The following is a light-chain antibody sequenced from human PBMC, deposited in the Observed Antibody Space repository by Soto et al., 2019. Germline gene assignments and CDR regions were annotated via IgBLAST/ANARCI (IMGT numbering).Light chain of an antibody. Sequence: EIVLTQSPATLSLSPGERATLSCRASQSLGGSLAWYQQKPGQAPRLLIYDGSTRATGIPARFSGSGSGTAFTLTISGLDPEDFAVYYCHHRTSWPLSFGGGTRVEI. J-gene: IGKJ4*01. CDR1: QSLGGS. CDR3: HHRTSWPLS. CDR2: DGS. V-gene: IGKV3-11*01.